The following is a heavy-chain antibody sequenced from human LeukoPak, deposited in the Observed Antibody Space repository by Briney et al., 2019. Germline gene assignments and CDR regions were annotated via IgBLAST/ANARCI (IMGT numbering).Heavy chain of an antibody. CDR1: GGSISSSSYY. CDR2: IYYSGST. V-gene: IGHV4-61*05. D-gene: IGHD2-21*02. CDR3: ARYARHGGDFIPDY. Sequence: PSETLSLTCTVSGGSISSSSYYWGWIRQPPGKGLEWIGYIYYSGSTNYNPSLKSRVTISVDTSKNQFSLKLSSVTAADAAVYYCARYARHGGDFIPDYWGQGTLVTVSS. J-gene: IGHJ4*02.